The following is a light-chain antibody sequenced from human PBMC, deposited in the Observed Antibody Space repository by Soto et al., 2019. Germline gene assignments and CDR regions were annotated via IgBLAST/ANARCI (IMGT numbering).Light chain of an antibody. J-gene: IGLJ1*01. CDR1: SSNIGTNA. Sequence: QTVLTPPPSASGTHGQRVTISCSGGSSNIGTNAVNWYQQLPGTAPKLLIYNNNQRPSGVPDRFSGSKSGTSASLAISGLQSEDEADYYCAAWDDSLNGYVFGTGTKVTVL. V-gene: IGLV1-44*01. CDR2: NNN. CDR3: AAWDDSLNGYV.